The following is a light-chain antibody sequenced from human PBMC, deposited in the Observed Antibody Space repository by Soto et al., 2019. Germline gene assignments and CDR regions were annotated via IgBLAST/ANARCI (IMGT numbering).Light chain of an antibody. CDR1: QSVSSSY. CDR3: QQYGSSPLT. CDR2: GAS. Sequence: EVVVTQSPAPLSVSPGERATLSCRSSQSVSSSYLAWYQQKPGQAPRLLIYGASSRATGIPDRFSGSGSGTDFTLTISRLEPEEFAVYYRQQYGSSPLTFGGGTKV. V-gene: IGKV3-20*01. J-gene: IGKJ4*01.